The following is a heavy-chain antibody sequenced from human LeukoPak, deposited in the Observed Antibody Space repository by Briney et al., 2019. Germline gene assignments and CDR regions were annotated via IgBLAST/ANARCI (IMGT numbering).Heavy chain of an antibody. CDR1: GFIFSGYW. V-gene: IGHV3-7*01. CDR2: IKQDGSEK. J-gene: IGHJ4*02. CDR3: ASPGSVGDTGMPDY. D-gene: IGHD5-18*01. Sequence: PGGSLRLFCAASGFIFSGYWMTWARQVPGKGLEWVANIKQDGSEKYYVDSVKGRFTISRDNAKKSLYLHMNSLRAEDTAVYYCASPGSVGDTGMPDYWGQGTLVTVSS.